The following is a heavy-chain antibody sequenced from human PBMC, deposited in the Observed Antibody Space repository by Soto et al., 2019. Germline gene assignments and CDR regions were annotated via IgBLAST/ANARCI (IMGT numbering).Heavy chain of an antibody. Sequence: PSETLSLTCTVSGGSISSSSYYWGWIRQPPGKGLEWIGSIYYSGSTYYNPSLKSRVTISVDTSKNQFSLKLSSVTAADTAVYYCARLRYCSSTSCSTAGGYYYGMDVWGQGTTVTVSS. V-gene: IGHV4-39*01. CDR1: GGSISSSSYY. CDR3: ARLRYCSSTSCSTAGGYYYGMDV. CDR2: IYYSGST. D-gene: IGHD2-2*02. J-gene: IGHJ6*02.